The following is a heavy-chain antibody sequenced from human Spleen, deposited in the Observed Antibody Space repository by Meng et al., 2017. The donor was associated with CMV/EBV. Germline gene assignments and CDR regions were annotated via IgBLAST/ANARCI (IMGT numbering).Heavy chain of an antibody. Sequence: LETLSLTCAVSGDSISNSKYFWGWIRQPPGKGLEFIGSIYFTGGTNYNPSLKSRVTISVDTSKNQFSLKLSSVTAADTAVYYCARGGGVASLDYWGQGTLVTVSS. CDR2: IYFTGGT. CDR3: ARGGGVASLDY. D-gene: IGHD2-15*01. J-gene: IGHJ4*02. CDR1: GDSISNSKYF. V-gene: IGHV4-39*07.